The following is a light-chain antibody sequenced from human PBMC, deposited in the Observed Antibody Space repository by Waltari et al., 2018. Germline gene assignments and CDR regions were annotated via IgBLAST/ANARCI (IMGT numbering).Light chain of an antibody. CDR2: AVT. CDR1: SSDIGVDIY. V-gene: IGLV2-14*01. J-gene: IGLJ2*01. CDR3: SSYSTISSPVQ. Sequence: HSALTQPASVSGSPGQSITIPCTGTSSDIGVDIYVSWYQQYPGKAPKVIIYAVTKRPSGVFKRFSGSKSGNTASLTISGLQAEDEADYYCSSYSTISSPVQFGGGTTLTVL.